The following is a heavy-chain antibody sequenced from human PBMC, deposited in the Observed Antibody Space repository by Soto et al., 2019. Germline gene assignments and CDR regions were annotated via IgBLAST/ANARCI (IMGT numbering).Heavy chain of an antibody. CDR1: GFTFSSYW. CDR3: ARDANWGSSLYFDY. Sequence: EVQLVESGGGLVQPGGSLRLSCAASGFTFSSYWMSWVRQAPGKGLEWVANIKQDGSQKYYVDSVKGRFTISRDNAKNSLYLQMNSLRAEDTAVYYCARDANWGSSLYFDYWGQGTLVTVSS. D-gene: IGHD7-27*01. J-gene: IGHJ4*02. V-gene: IGHV3-7*01. CDR2: IKQDGSQK.